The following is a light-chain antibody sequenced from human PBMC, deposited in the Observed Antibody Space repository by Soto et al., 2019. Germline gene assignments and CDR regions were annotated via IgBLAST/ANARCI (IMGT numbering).Light chain of an antibody. CDR3: QQYNSYLWT. CDR2: DAS. Sequence: DIQMTQSPSTLSASVGDRVNITCRASQSISSWLTWYQQKPGKAHKLLIYDASSLESGVPSRFSGIGSGTEFTLTISSLQPDDFATYYCQQYNSYLWTFGQGTKVEIK. CDR1: QSISSW. J-gene: IGKJ1*01. V-gene: IGKV1-5*01.